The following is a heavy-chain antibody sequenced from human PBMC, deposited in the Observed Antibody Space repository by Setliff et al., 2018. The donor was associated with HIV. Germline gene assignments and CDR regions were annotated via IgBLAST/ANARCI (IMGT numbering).Heavy chain of an antibody. D-gene: IGHD3-3*01. Sequence: SETLSLTCTVSGGSISIYYWSWIRQLPGEGLEWIGRISAGGYTYYNPSLQSRVTMSVDMSKNQFSLKLSSVTAADTAIYYCARDRSGTSYEGDDAFDIWDQGTMVTVSS. V-gene: IGHV4-4*07. CDR2: ISAGGYT. CDR3: ARDRSGTSYEGDDAFDI. CDR1: GGSISIYY. J-gene: IGHJ3*02.